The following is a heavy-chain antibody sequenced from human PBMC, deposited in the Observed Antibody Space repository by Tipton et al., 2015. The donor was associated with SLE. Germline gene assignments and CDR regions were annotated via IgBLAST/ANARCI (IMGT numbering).Heavy chain of an antibody. CDR3: AKSHPEQLAYFDY. Sequence: SLRLSCAASGFTFSSYGMHWVRQAPGKGLEWVAVIWYDGSNKYYADSVKGRFTISRDNSKNTLYLQMNSLRAEDTAVYYCAKSHPEQLAYFDYWGQGTLVTVSS. J-gene: IGHJ4*02. D-gene: IGHD6-13*01. V-gene: IGHV3-33*06. CDR1: GFTFSSYG. CDR2: IWYDGSNK.